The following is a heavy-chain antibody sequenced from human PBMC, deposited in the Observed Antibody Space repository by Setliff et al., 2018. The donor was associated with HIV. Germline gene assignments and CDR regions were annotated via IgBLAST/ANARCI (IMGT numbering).Heavy chain of an antibody. Sequence: SETLSLTCTASGGPINSGSYHWGWIRQPPGKGLEWIGTIFYTGTGTTYSNPSLQSRVAISVDTSRRQLSLKLRSVTAADTAVYYCAVDPTSDNSWGYFDRWGKGNLVTVSS. CDR3: AVDPTSDNSWGYFDR. D-gene: IGHD2-2*01. CDR1: GGPINSGSYH. J-gene: IGHJ4*02. CDR2: IFYTGTGTT. V-gene: IGHV4-39*01.